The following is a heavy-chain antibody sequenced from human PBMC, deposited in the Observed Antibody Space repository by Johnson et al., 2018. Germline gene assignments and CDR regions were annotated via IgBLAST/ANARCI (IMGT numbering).Heavy chain of an antibody. CDR3: ASGYAFDI. D-gene: IGHD3-3*01. CDR1: GFTFSNAW. Sequence: VQLVQSGGGLVKPGGSLRLSCAASGFTFSNAWMSWVRQAPGKGLEWVGRIKSKTDGGTTDYAAPVKGRFTISRDESRNTGYLQMNSLKTDDTGVYFCASGYAFDIWGQGTMVTVSS. CDR2: IKSKTDGGTT. J-gene: IGHJ3*02. V-gene: IGHV3-15*01.